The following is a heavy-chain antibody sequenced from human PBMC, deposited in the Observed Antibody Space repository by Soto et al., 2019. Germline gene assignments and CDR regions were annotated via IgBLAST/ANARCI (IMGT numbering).Heavy chain of an antibody. CDR3: GKDPNGDYVAAFDI. V-gene: IGHV3-23*01. CDR1: GFIFRNFA. D-gene: IGHD4-17*01. CDR2: IGASGGTT. Sequence: GGSLRLSCAASGFIFRNFAMNWVRQAPGKGLEWVSGIGASGGTTHLADSVKGRFTISRDNSRNILSLQMNSLRVEDTAVYYCGKDPNGDYVAAFDIWGPGTVVTVSS. J-gene: IGHJ3*02.